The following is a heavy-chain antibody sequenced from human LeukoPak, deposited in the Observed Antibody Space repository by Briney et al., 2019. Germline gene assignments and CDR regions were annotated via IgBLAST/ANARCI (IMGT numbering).Heavy chain of an antibody. CDR2: MSWNSGSI. Sequence: GRSLRLSCAASGFTFDDYAMHWVRQAPGKGLEWVSGMSWNSGSIGYADSVKGRFTISRDDAKTSLYLQMTSLRAEDTALYYCAKDKYSSSSNWFAPWGQGTLVTVSS. CDR3: AKDKYSSSSNWFAP. J-gene: IGHJ5*02. V-gene: IGHV3-9*01. CDR1: GFTFDDYA. D-gene: IGHD6-6*01.